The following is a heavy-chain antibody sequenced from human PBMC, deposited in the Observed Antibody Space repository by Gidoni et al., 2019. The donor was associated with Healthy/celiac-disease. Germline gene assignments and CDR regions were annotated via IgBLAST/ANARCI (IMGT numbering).Heavy chain of an antibody. V-gene: IGHV4-34*01. CDR1: GGSFSGYY. CDR2: INHSGST. CDR3: ARGRRYSSSFDY. Sequence: QVQLQQWGAGLLKPSETLSLTCAVYGGSFSGYYWSWVRQPPGKGLEWIREINHSGSTNYNPSIKSRVTISVDTSKNQFSLKLSSVTAADTAVYYCARGRRYSSSFDYWGQGTLVTVSS. D-gene: IGHD6-13*01. J-gene: IGHJ4*02.